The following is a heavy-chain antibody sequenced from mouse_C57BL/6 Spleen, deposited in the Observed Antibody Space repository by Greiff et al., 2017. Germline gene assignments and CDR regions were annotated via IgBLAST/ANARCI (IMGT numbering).Heavy chain of an antibody. D-gene: IGHD1-1*01. CDR3: ARDYGSSYYLDY. J-gene: IGHJ2*01. CDR2: IDPSDSYT. CDR1: GYTFTSYW. V-gene: IGHV1-69*01. Sequence: VQLQQPGAELVMPGASVKLSCKASGYTFTSYWMHWVKQRPGQGLEWIGEIDPSDSYTNYNQKFKGKSTLTVDKSSSTAYMQLSSLTSEDSAVYYCARDYGSSYYLDYWGQGTTLTVSS.